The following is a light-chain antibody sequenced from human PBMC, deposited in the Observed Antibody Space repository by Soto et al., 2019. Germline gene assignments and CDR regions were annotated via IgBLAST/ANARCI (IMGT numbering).Light chain of an antibody. V-gene: IGLV8-61*01. J-gene: IGLJ3*02. Sequence: QTVVTQEPSFSVSPGGTVTLTCGLSSGSVSTSYYPSWYQQTPGQAPRTLIFSTNTRSSGVPDRFSGSILGNKATLTITGAHADDESDYYCVLYMGSGIWGFGGGTKVTVL. CDR2: STN. CDR3: VLYMGSGIWG. CDR1: SGSVSTSYY.